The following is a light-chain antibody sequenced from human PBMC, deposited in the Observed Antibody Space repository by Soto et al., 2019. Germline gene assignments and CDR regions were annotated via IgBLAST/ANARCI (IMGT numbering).Light chain of an antibody. J-gene: IGKJ2*01. CDR2: AAS. Sequence: IQLTQSPSSLSASVGDRVTITCRASQGISSYLAWYQQKPGKAPKLLIYAASTLQSGVPSRISGSGAGTDLTLPISSLQPEDFATYYCQQLNSYPLYTFGQGTKLEIK. CDR3: QQLNSYPLYT. CDR1: QGISSY. V-gene: IGKV1-9*01.